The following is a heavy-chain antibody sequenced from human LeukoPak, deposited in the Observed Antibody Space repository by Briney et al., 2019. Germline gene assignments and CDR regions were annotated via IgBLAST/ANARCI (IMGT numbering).Heavy chain of an antibody. CDR3: ARESIAAAGTYYYYGMDV. J-gene: IGHJ6*02. D-gene: IGHD6-13*01. V-gene: IGHV3-33*07. Sequence: HPGGSLRLSCAASGFTFSTYAVNWVRQAPGKGLEWVAVIWYDGSNKYYADSVKGRFTISRDNSKNTLYLQMNSLRAEDTAVYYCARESIAAAGTYYYYGMDVWGQGTTVTVSS. CDR1: GFTFSTYA. CDR2: IWYDGSNK.